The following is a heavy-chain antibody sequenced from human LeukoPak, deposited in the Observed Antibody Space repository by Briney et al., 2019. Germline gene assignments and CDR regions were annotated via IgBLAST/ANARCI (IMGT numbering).Heavy chain of an antibody. J-gene: IGHJ4*02. CDR3: ASLGSGSYYFDY. V-gene: IGHV3-11*06. Sequence: GGSLRLSCAASGFTFSDYHMDWVRQAPGKGLEWVSYSSNSSSYTNYADSVKGRFTISRDNAKNSLYLQMNSLRAEDTAVYYCASLGSGSYYFDYWGQGTLVTVSS. CDR2: SSNSSSYT. CDR1: GFTFSDYH. D-gene: IGHD1-26*01.